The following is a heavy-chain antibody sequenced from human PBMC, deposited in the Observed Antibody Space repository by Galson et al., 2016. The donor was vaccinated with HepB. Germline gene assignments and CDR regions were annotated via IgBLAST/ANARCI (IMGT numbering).Heavy chain of an antibody. CDR1: GYIFTSYA. J-gene: IGHJ4*02. V-gene: IGHV1-3*01. CDR3: GTGDEGKWLKYYFDS. CDR2: INAGNGDT. D-gene: IGHD6-19*01. Sequence: SVKVSCKASGYIFTSYAILWVRQAPGQSLEWMGWINAGNGDTKYSQKFQDRVTITRDTSATTAYMDLSSLRYEDTAVYYSGTGDEGKWLKYYFDSWGQETLLTVSS.